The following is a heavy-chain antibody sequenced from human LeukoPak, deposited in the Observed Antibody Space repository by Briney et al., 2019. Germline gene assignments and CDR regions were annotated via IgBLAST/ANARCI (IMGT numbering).Heavy chain of an antibody. CDR2: IWYDGSNK. J-gene: IGHJ4*02. D-gene: IGHD3-10*01. V-gene: IGHV3-33*01. CDR3: ATTYYYGSGSYYAQNY. Sequence: PGGSLRLSCAASGFTFSNYGMHGVRQAPGKGLDWVAIIWYDGSNKYYADSVKGRFTISRDNSKNTLYLQMNSLRAEDTAVYYCATTYYYGSGSYYAQNYWGQGTLVTASS. CDR1: GFTFSNYG.